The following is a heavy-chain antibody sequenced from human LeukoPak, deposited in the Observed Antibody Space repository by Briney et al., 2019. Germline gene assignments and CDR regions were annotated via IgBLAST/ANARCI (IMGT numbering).Heavy chain of an antibody. V-gene: IGHV3-66*02. Sequence: GGSLRLSCAASGFTFSANYMTWLRQAPGKGLEWVSLIYGAGAAYYAESVRGRFIITRDNSKNTLFLQMNSLRAEDTAVYYCVSSTGQQLIPYDYWGQGTHVAVSS. J-gene: IGHJ4*02. CDR1: GFTFSANY. CDR2: IYGAGAA. CDR3: VSSTGQQLIPYDY. D-gene: IGHD6-13*01.